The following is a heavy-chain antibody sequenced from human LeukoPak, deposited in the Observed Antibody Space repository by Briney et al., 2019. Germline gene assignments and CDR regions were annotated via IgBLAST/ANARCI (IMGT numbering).Heavy chain of an antibody. Sequence: GGSLRLSCAASGFTFTSYAMSWVRQAPGKGLEWVANINQDGSDKYYVDSVKGRFTISRDNAKNSLYLQMNSLRAEDTAVYYCARDYDYGDYEVGPAFDYWGQGTLVTVSS. J-gene: IGHJ4*02. CDR3: ARDYDYGDYEVGPAFDY. CDR1: GFTFTSYA. D-gene: IGHD4-17*01. CDR2: INQDGSDK. V-gene: IGHV3-7*01.